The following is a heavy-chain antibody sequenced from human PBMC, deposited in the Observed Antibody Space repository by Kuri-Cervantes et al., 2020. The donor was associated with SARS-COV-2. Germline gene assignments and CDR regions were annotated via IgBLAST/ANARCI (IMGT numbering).Heavy chain of an antibody. D-gene: IGHD6-6*01. CDR1: GDSIRSSY. J-gene: IGHJ6*03. CDR2: MYYSGST. V-gene: IGHV4-59*01. CDR3: ARGGIAARPIYYYYMDV. Sequence: GSLRLSCTVSGDSIRSSYWSWIRQPPGKGPEWIGYMYYSGSTNYNPSLKSRVTISLNTSKNHFTLRLNSVTAADTAVYYCARGGIAARPIYYYYMDVWGKGTTVTVSS.